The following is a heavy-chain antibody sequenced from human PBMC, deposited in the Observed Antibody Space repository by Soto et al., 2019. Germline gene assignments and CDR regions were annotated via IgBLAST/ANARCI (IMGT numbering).Heavy chain of an antibody. Sequence: SVKVSCKASGGSFSSYAISWVRQAPGQGLEWVGGIIPIFGTANYAQKFQGRVTITADESTSTAYMELSSLRSEDTAVYYCARSTPRPGELWFGEYNYYYYGMDVWGQGTTVTVSS. CDR2: IIPIFGTA. CDR3: ARSTPRPGELWFGEYNYYYYGMDV. D-gene: IGHD3-10*01. J-gene: IGHJ6*02. CDR1: GGSFSSYA. V-gene: IGHV1-69*13.